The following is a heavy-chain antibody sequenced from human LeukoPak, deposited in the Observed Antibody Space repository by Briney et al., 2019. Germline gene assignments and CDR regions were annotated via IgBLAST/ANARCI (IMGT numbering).Heavy chain of an antibody. J-gene: IGHJ4*02. CDR2: INHSGST. D-gene: IGHD3-3*01. V-gene: IGHV4-34*01. Sequence: PSETLSLTCAVYGGSFSGYYWSWIRQPPGKGLEWIGEINHSGSTNYNPSLKSRVTISVDTSKNQFSLKLSSVTAADTAVYYCARQGSVYYDFWSGPSNFFDYWGQGTLVTVSS. CDR1: GGSFSGYY. CDR3: ARQGSVYYDFWSGPSNFFDY.